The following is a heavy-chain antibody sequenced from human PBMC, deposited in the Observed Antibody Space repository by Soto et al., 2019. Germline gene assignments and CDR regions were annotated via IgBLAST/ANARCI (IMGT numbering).Heavy chain of an antibody. CDR2: IYYSGST. V-gene: IGHV4-30-4*01. J-gene: IGHJ5*01. CDR3: ARTIVGATHWLDS. CDR1: GGSISSGDYY. Sequence: SETLSLTCTVSGGSISSGDYYWSWIRQPPGKGLEWIGYIYYSGSTYYNPSLKSRVTISVDTSKNQFSLKLSSVTAADTAVYYCARTIVGATHWLDSRGQGTLVTVSS. D-gene: IGHD1-26*01.